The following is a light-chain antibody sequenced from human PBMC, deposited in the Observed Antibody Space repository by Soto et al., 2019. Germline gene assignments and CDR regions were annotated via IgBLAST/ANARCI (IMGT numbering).Light chain of an antibody. CDR3: LQVSSFPRT. Sequence: DIQMTQSPSSLSAVVGDRVTITCRASRVFGDRLAWFQQKQGKPPQFLIQAASNFQGGVPSSFSGSGSGTEFILSINSLQPEDIATYYCLQVSSFPRTFGQGTKVEIK. J-gene: IGKJ1*01. CDR1: RVFGDR. V-gene: IGKV1-12*01. CDR2: AAS.